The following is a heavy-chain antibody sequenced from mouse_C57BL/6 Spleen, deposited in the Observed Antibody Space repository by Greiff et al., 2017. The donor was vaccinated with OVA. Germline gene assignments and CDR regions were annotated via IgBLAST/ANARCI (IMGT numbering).Heavy chain of an antibody. CDR2: IWTGGGT. CDR3: ARTGSSSSYYYAMDY. D-gene: IGHD1-1*01. Sequence: VNVVESGPGLVAPSQSLSITCTVSGFSLTSYAISWVRQPPGKGLEWLGVIWTGGGTNYNSALKSRLSISKDNSKSQVFLKMNSLQTDDTARYYCARTGSSSSYYYAMDYWGQGTSVTVSS. CDR1: GFSLTSYA. V-gene: IGHV2-9-1*01. J-gene: IGHJ4*01.